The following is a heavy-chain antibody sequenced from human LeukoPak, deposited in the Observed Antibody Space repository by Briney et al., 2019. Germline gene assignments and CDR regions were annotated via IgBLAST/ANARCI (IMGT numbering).Heavy chain of an antibody. CDR3: ARGGFGSGNYFNS. V-gene: IGHV1-2*02. CDR1: GYTFTDYF. D-gene: IGHD3-10*01. J-gene: IGHJ5*02. Sequence: ASVKVSCKAPGYTFTDYFIHWVRQAPGQVFEWMGWINPKTGGTNHAQKFQGRLSMTTDTSINTAYMELSGLRPDDTAIYYCARGGFGSGNYFNSWGQGTLISVSS. CDR2: INPKTGGT.